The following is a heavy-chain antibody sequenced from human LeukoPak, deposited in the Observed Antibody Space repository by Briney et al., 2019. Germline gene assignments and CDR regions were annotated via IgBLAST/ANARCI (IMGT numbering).Heavy chain of an antibody. Sequence: QAGGSPRLSCAASGFTVSSNYMSWVRQAPGKGLEWVSVIYSGGSTYYADSVRGRFTISRDNSKNTLYLQMNSLRAEDTAVYYCARESYCGGDCSYNWFDPWGQGTLVTVSS. CDR2: IYSGGST. CDR3: ARESYCGGDCSYNWFDP. V-gene: IGHV3-53*01. D-gene: IGHD2-21*02. J-gene: IGHJ5*02. CDR1: GFTVSSNY.